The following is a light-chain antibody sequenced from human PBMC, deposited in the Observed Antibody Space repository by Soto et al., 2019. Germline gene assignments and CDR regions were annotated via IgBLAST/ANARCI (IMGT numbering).Light chain of an antibody. J-gene: IGKJ1*01. Sequence: DIMLKQSPGTLSLYNGERATLSCRASQSVSSNHLAWYQQKPGQAPRLLIYGGSSRATGIPVRFSGSGSETDFTLTITRLEPEDFAVYYCLQYSISRTFCQVAKVDVK. V-gene: IGKV3-20*01. CDR3: LQYSISRT. CDR2: GGS. CDR1: QSVSSNH.